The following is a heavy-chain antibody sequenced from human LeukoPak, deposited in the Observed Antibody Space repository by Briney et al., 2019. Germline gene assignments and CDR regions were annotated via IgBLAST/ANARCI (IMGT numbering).Heavy chain of an antibody. J-gene: IGHJ6*03. D-gene: IGHD1-26*01. Sequence: ASVKVSCKASGYTFTSYDINWVRQATGQGLEWMGWMNPNSGNTGYAQKFQGRVTMTRNTSISTAYMELNSLRAEDTAVYYCAGSNGSYYVYYYYYMDVWGKGTTVTISS. CDR2: MNPNSGNT. CDR1: GYTFTSYD. V-gene: IGHV1-8*01. CDR3: AGSNGSYYVYYYYYMDV.